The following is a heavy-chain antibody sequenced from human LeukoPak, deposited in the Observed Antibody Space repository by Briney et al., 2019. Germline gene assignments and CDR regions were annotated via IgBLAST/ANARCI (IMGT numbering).Heavy chain of an antibody. CDR2: ISGNNDNP. V-gene: IGHV1-18*01. J-gene: IGHJ4*02. CDR1: GYTFTNFG. D-gene: IGHD2-2*01. CDR3: ARDGTSTDDY. Sequence: ASVTVSFKSSGYTFTNFGISWVRQPHGQGLEWMGWISGNNDNPNYVQKFQGRLTVTTDSSTRTAYMELRNLRSDDTAVYYCARDGTSTDDYWGQGTLVTVSS.